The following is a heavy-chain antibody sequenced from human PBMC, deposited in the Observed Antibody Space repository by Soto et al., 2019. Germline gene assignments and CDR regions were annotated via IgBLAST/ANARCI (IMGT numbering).Heavy chain of an antibody. V-gene: IGHV4-34*01. CDR2: INHSGST. CDR1: GGSFSGYY. D-gene: IGHD2-2*01. Sequence: PSETLSLTCAVYGGSFSGYYWSWIRQPPGKGLEWIGEINHSGSTNYNPSLKSRVTISADTSKNQFSLKLSSVTAADTAVYYCARGRTGTVVVPAAIHYYYMDVWGKGTTVTVSS. J-gene: IGHJ6*03. CDR3: ARGRTGTVVVPAAIHYYYMDV.